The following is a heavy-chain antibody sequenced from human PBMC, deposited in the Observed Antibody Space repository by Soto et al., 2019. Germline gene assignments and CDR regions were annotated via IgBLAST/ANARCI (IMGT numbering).Heavy chain of an antibody. CDR2: INSDGSST. CDR3: VRTSLVVAAATREDY. CDR1: GFTFSSYW. J-gene: IGHJ4*02. D-gene: IGHD2-15*01. Sequence: EVQLVESGGGLVQPGASLRLSCAASGFTFSSYWMHWVRQAPGKGLVWVSRINSDGSSTSYAGSVKGRFTISRDNAKNTLYLQMNSLRAEDTAVYYCVRTSLVVAAATREDYWGQGTLVTVPS. V-gene: IGHV3-74*01.